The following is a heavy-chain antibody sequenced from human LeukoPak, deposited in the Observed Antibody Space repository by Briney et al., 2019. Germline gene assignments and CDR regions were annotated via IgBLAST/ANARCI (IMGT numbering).Heavy chain of an antibody. D-gene: IGHD3-10*01. V-gene: IGHV1-8*01. CDR2: MNPNSGNT. CDR1: GYTFTSYD. CDR3: ARPKVVRGVIPYYFDY. J-gene: IGHJ4*02. Sequence: GTSVKVSCKASGYTFTSYDINWVRQATGQGLEWMGWMNPNSGNTGYAQKFQGRVTMTTDTSTSTAYMELRSLRSDDTAVYYCARPKVVRGVIPYYFDYWGQGTLVTVSS.